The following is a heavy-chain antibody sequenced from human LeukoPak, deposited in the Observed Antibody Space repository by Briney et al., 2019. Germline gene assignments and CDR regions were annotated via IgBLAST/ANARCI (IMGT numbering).Heavy chain of an antibody. Sequence: SVKVSCKASGGTFSSYAISLVRQAPGQGLEWMGRIIPIFGTANYAQKFQGRVTITTDESTSTAYVELSSLRSEDTAVYYCARDHYDSSGYYYADYFQHWGQGTLVTVSS. J-gene: IGHJ1*01. CDR2: IIPIFGTA. CDR3: ARDHYDSSGYYYADYFQH. CDR1: GGTFSSYA. D-gene: IGHD3-22*01. V-gene: IGHV1-69*05.